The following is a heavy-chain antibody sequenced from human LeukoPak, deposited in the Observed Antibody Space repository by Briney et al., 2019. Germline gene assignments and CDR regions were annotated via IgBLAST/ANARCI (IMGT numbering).Heavy chain of an antibody. D-gene: IGHD3-10*01. CDR1: GYTFTSYA. CDR3: ARDLGVNYYYYMDV. Sequence: ASVKVSCKASGYTFTSYAMNWVRQAPGQGLEWMRWISAYNGNTNYAQKLQGRVTMTTDTSTSTAYMELRSLRSDDTAVYYCARDLGVNYYYYMDVWGKGTTVTVSS. J-gene: IGHJ6*03. CDR2: ISAYNGNT. V-gene: IGHV1-18*01.